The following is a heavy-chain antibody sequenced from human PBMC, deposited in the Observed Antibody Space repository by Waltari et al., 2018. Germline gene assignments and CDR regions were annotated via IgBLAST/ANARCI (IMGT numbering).Heavy chain of an antibody. J-gene: IGHJ4*02. Sequence: VQLQESGPGLVTSSETLYLTCPLSGASITSRYGSWIRQSPGKGLEWIGYIFYAGNTTYNPALSSRVAISIDTSKTQFSLELKSVTAADTAVYYCASHQGASFDYWGQGSLVTVSS. CDR3: ASHQGASFDY. CDR1: GASITSRY. CDR2: IFYAGNT. V-gene: IGHV4-59*11.